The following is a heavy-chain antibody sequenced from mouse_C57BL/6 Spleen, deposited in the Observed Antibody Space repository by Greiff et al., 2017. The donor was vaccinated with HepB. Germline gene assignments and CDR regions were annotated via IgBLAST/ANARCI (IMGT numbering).Heavy chain of an antibody. Sequence: EVQRVESGGGLVKPGGSLKLSCAASGFTFSSYTMSWVRQTPEKRLEWVATISGGGGNTYYPDSVKGRFTISRDNAKNTLYLQMSSLRSEDTALYYSAKPVTTVVAPGAYWGQGTLVTVSA. CDR1: GFTFSSYT. V-gene: IGHV5-9*01. CDR3: AKPVTTVVAPGAY. D-gene: IGHD1-1*01. CDR2: ISGGGGNT. J-gene: IGHJ3*01.